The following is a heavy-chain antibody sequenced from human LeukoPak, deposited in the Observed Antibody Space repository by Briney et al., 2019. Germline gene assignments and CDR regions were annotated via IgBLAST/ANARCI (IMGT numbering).Heavy chain of an antibody. V-gene: IGHV3-23*01. CDR1: GFTFSVAA. D-gene: IGHD5-24*01. CDR3: AKDIQLTT. CDR2: IGASGEST. Sequence: GGSLRLSCAASGFTFSVAAMTWVRQAPGKGLEWVSLIGASGESTYYADSVKGRFTISRDNSKNTLSLQMNSLRVEDTAMYFCAKDIQLTTWGLGTMVTVSS. J-gene: IGHJ3*01.